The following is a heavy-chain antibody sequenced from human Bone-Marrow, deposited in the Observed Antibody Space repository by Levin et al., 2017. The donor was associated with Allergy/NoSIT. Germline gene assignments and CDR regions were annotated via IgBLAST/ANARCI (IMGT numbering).Heavy chain of an antibody. V-gene: IGHV4-4*02. Sequence: SQTLSLPCAVSGGSIHNINWWSWVRQSPGKGLEWIGEIFHSGNTNYNPSLESRVTISVDVSKNQFSLKLSSVTAADTAVYYCVREHSSRNVFGYWGQGTLVTVSS. CDR2: IFHSGNT. CDR3: VREHSSRNVFGY. J-gene: IGHJ4*02. CDR1: GGSIHNINW. D-gene: IGHD6-13*01.